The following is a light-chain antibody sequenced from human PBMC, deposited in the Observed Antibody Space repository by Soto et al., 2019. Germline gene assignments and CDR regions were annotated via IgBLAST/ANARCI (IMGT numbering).Light chain of an antibody. CDR2: GNN. J-gene: IGLJ2*01. V-gene: IGLV1-40*01. CDR3: QSYDTSLSGRDVV. Sequence: QSVVTQPPSVSGAPGQRVTISCTGSSSNIGAGYDVHWYQQLPGTAPKLLIYGNNNRPSGVPDRFSGSKSGTSASLAITGLQAEDEADYYCQSYDTSLSGRDVVFGGGTKLTVL. CDR1: SSNIGAGYD.